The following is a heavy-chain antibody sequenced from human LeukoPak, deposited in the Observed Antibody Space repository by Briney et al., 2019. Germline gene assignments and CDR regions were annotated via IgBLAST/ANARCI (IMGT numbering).Heavy chain of an antibody. V-gene: IGHV4-39*07. CDR1: GGSISSSSYY. CDR2: IYYSGST. D-gene: IGHD2-8*02. CDR3: ARAVVSMVYGLDV. Sequence: SETLSLTCTVSGGSISSSSYYWGWIRQPPGKGLEWIGSIYYSGSTYYNPSLKSRLSLSVDTAQSHFSLSLNSVTDADTAVYYCARAVVSMVYGLDVWGQGTTVTVSS. J-gene: IGHJ6*02.